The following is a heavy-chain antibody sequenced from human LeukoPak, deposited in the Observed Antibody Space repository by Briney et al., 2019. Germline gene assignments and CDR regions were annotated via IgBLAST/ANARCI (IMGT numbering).Heavy chain of an antibody. CDR1: GFTFSNAW. V-gene: IGHV3-15*01. D-gene: IGHD3-10*01. CDR3: TTGPYDYGSGTYYH. Sequence: GGSLRLSCAASGFTFSNAWMSWVRQAPGKVLEWVGRIKSKTDGGTTDYAAPVKGRFTISRDDSKNTLYVQMNSLKTEDTAVYYCTTGPYDYGSGTYYHWGQGTLVTASS. J-gene: IGHJ4*02. CDR2: IKSKTDGGTT.